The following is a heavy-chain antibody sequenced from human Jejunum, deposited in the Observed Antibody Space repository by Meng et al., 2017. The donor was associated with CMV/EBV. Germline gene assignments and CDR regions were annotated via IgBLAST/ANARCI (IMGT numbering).Heavy chain of an antibody. J-gene: IGHJ4*02. D-gene: IGHD6-6*01. Sequence: CKASVYTFIVYYIRWVRQAPGQGLECMGWINSDSGDTNYAQKFQAWVTMTRDTSITTAYMELRRLGYDDTAVYYCVRQDSRSWDFDHWGQGTLVTVSS. V-gene: IGHV1-2*04. CDR3: VRQDSRSWDFDH. CDR2: INSDSGDT. CDR1: VYTFIVYY.